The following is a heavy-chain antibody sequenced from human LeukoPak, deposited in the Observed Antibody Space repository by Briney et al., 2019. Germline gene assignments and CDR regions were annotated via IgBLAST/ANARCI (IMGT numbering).Heavy chain of an antibody. Sequence: SETLSLTCTVSGGSISSYYWSWIRQPAGKGLEWIGRIYTSGSTNYNPSLKSRVTMSVDTSKNQFSLKLSSVTAADTAVYYCARDVGLGSRFLEDDAFDIWGQGTMVTVSS. D-gene: IGHD3-3*01. CDR3: ARDVGLGSRFLEDDAFDI. J-gene: IGHJ3*02. CDR1: GGSISSYY. V-gene: IGHV4-4*07. CDR2: IYTSGST.